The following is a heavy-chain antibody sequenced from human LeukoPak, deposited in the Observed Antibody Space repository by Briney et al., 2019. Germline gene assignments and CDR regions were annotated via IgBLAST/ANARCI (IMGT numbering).Heavy chain of an antibody. CDR3: ARARTYRHHDAFDI. D-gene: IGHD3-16*02. Sequence: GGSLRLSCAASGFTVSSNYMSWVRQAPGKGLEWVSSISSSTSYRYYEDSVKGRFTISRDNAKNSLYLQMNSLRAEDTALYYCARARTYRHHDAFDIWGQGTLVTVSS. CDR2: ISSSTSYR. CDR1: GFTVSSNY. V-gene: IGHV3-21*01. J-gene: IGHJ3*02.